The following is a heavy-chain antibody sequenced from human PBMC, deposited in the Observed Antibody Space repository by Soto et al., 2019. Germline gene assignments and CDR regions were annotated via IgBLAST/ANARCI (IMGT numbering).Heavy chain of an antibody. V-gene: IGHV3-23*01. J-gene: IGHJ4*02. CDR1: GFTFSSYS. CDR2: ISGSGGTT. CDR3: AKGDVVVRSAYFDY. D-gene: IGHD2-15*01. Sequence: PGGSLRLSCAASGFTFSSYSINWVRQAPGKGLEWISAISGSGGTTYYADSVKGRFTISRDNSKNTLYLQMNSLRAEDTAVYYCAKGDVVVRSAYFDYWGQGTLVTVSS.